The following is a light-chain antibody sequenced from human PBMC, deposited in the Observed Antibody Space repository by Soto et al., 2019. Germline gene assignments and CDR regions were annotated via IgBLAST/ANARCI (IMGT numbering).Light chain of an antibody. J-gene: IGKJ2*01. Sequence: EIVLTQSPGTLSLSPGDRATLSCRASQIVSTSYLAWFQQKPGQAPRLLIYGASSRATGIPDRFSGSGSGTVFTLTVSRLEPEDFAVYYCQQYNESPYTFGQGTKLEIK. CDR1: QIVSTSY. CDR2: GAS. V-gene: IGKV3-20*01. CDR3: QQYNESPYT.